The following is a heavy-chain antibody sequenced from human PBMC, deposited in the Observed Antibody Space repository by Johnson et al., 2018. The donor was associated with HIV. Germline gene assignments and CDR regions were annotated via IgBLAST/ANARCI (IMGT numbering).Heavy chain of an antibody. CDR1: GFTFSSYA. D-gene: IGHD6-19*01. CDR3: ARSGRIHNNGWYWGGAFDI. V-gene: IGHV3-30-3*01. J-gene: IGHJ3*02. Sequence: QMLLVESGGGVVQPGRSLRLSCAASGFTFSSYAMHWVRQAPGKGLEWVAVISYDESNKDYAVSVKGRFTISRDNSKNTLYLQMNSLRAEDTAVYYCARSGRIHNNGWYWGGAFDIWGQGTMVTVSS. CDR2: ISYDESNK.